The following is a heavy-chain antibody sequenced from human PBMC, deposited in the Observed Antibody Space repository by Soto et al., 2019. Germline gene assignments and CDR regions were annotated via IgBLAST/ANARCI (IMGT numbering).Heavy chain of an antibody. Sequence: QVQLVQSGAEVKKPGASVKVSCKASGYTFTSYGISWVRQAPGQGLEWMGWISAYNGNTNYAQKLQGRVTMTTDTPTSTDHMELRSLRYDDTAVYYCARDQSLSSSPPFAPWGQGTLVTVSA. D-gene: IGHD6-13*01. CDR2: ISAYNGNT. CDR1: GYTFTSYG. V-gene: IGHV1-18*01. J-gene: IGHJ5*02. CDR3: ARDQSLSSSPPFAP.